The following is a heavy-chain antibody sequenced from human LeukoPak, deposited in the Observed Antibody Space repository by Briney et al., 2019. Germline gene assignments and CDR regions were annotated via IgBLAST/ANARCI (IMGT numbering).Heavy chain of an antibody. J-gene: IGHJ3*02. CDR1: GGSISSYY. CDR2: IYYSGST. Sequence: SETLSLTCTVSGGSISSYYWSWIRQPPGKGLEWIGYIYYSGSTNYNPSLKSRVTISVDTSKNQFSLNLSSVTAADTAVYYCARGYCSSTSCRPDAFDIWGQGTMVTLSS. D-gene: IGHD2-2*01. CDR3: ARGYCSSTSCRPDAFDI. V-gene: IGHV4-59*08.